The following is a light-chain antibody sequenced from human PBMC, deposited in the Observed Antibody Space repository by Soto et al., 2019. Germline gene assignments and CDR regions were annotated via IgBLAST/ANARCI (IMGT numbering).Light chain of an antibody. CDR1: QSVSSSY. V-gene: IGKV3-20*01. CDR3: QQYSSSLWT. J-gene: IGKJ1*01. CDR2: GAS. Sequence: IVLTPSPGPLCLSPGERATLSCRARQSVSSSYLAWYQQKPGQAPRLLIYGASSRASGIPDRFSGSGSGTDFTLTISRLEPEDFAVYYCQQYSSSLWTFGQGTKVDIK.